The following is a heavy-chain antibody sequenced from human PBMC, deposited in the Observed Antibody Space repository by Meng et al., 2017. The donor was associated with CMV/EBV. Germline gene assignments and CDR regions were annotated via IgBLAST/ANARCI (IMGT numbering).Heavy chain of an antibody. V-gene: IGHV4-59*01. J-gene: IGHJ6*02. D-gene: IGHD5-18*01. Sequence: SETLSLTCTVSGGSISSYHWSWIRQPPGKGLEWIGYIYYSGSTNYNPSLKSRVTISVDTSKNQFSLKLSSVTAADTAVYYCASRVGTAMVTDYYSGMDVWGQGTTVTVSS. CDR2: IYYSGST. CDR1: GGSISSYH. CDR3: ASRVGTAMVTDYYSGMDV.